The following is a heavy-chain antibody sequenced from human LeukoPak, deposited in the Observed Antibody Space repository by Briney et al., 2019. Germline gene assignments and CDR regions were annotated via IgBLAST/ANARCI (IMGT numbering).Heavy chain of an antibody. D-gene: IGHD4-17*01. CDR2: IYLRGNT. V-gene: IGHV4-4*02. CDR3: ARGTITTVTDS. J-gene: IGHJ4*02. Sequence: SETLSLTCAISGGSISSSNWWTWVRQPPGTGLEWVGEIYLRGNTNYNPSLESRVTISVDESKTQLSLRLESVTAADTAVYYCARGTITTVTDSWGPGTLVTVSS. CDR1: GGSISSSNW.